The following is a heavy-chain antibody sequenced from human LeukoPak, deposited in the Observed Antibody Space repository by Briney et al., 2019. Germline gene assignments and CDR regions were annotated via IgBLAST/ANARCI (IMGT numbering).Heavy chain of an antibody. CDR1: GFTVSSNY. CDR3: ARGLMVRGVLFDY. CDR2: IYSGGST. V-gene: IGHV3-53*01. J-gene: IGHJ4*02. Sequence: GGSLRLSCAASGFTVSSNYMSWVRQAPGKGLEWVSVIYSGGSTYYADSVKGRFTISRDNSKNTLYLQMTSLRAEDTAVYYCARGLMVRGVLFDYWGQGTLVTVSS. D-gene: IGHD3-10*01.